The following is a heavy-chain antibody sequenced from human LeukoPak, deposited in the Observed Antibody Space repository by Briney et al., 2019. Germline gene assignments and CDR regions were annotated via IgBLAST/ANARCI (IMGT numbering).Heavy chain of an antibody. CDR1: GYTFSNYG. Sequence: GASVKVSCKASGYTFSNYGITWVRQAPGQGLEWMGWISGYNGNTNYAQKLQGRVTVTTDTSTSTAYMEVRSLRSDDTAVYYCARGGKSGSGWPRIWGQGTVVTVSS. D-gene: IGHD6-19*01. V-gene: IGHV1-18*01. CDR2: ISGYNGNT. CDR3: ARGGKSGSGWPRI. J-gene: IGHJ4*02.